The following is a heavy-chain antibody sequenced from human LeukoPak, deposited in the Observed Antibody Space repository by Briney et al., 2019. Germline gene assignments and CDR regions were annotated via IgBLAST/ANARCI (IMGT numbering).Heavy chain of an antibody. V-gene: IGHV3-30*18. CDR2: ISYDGSNK. CDR3: AKDGRFWYYDSSGYRGYYFDY. CDR1: GFTFSSYG. Sequence: PGGSLRLSCAASGFTFSSYGMHWVRQAPGKGLEWVAVISYDGSNKYYADSVKGRFTISRDNSKNTLYLQMNSLRAEDTAVYYCAKDGRFWYYDSSGYRGYYFDYWGQGTLVTVSS. J-gene: IGHJ4*02. D-gene: IGHD3-22*01.